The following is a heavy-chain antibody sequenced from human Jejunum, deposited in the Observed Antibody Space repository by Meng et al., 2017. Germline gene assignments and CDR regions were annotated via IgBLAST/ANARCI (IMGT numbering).Heavy chain of an antibody. V-gene: IGHV3-33*01. J-gene: IGHJ4*02. CDR3: ARDRGVRDLDH. Sequence: QGQFVGFGGGVVQPGRSLRLSLLASGISFSTSGMHWGRQVPGKGLEWVAMIWSDGSKKYYADSVKGRFTISRDNSKNTVDLQMDSLRADDTAVYYCARDRGVRDLDHWGQGTLVTVSS. D-gene: IGHD3-10*01. CDR2: IWSDGSKK. CDR1: GISFSTSG.